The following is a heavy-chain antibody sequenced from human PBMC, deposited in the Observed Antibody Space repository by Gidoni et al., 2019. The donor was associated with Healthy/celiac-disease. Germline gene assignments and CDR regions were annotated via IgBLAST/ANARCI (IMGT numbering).Heavy chain of an antibody. CDR2: ISGSGGST. V-gene: IGHV3-23*01. D-gene: IGHD3-3*01. Sequence: EVQLLESGGGLVQPGGSLRLSCAASGFTFSSYAMSWVRQAPGKGLEWVSAISGSGGSTYYADSVKGRFTISRDNSKNTLYLQMNSLRAEDTAVYYCAKDVIYYDFWSGHATDENAFDIWGQGTMVTVSS. J-gene: IGHJ3*02. CDR1: GFTFSSYA. CDR3: AKDVIYYDFWSGHATDENAFDI.